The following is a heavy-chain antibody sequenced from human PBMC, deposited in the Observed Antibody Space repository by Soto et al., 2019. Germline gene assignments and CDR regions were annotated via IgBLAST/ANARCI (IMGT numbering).Heavy chain of an antibody. Sequence: GGSLRLSCAASGFTFSSYGMHWVRQAPGKGLEWVAVISYDGSNKYYADSVKGRFTISRDNSKNTRYLQMNSLRAEETAVYYCEKDRMAGRATTYGYYYYYYGMDVWGQGTTVTVSS. D-gene: IGHD1-26*01. J-gene: IGHJ6*02. CDR1: GFTFSSYG. V-gene: IGHV3-30*18. CDR2: ISYDGSNK. CDR3: EKDRMAGRATTYGYYYYYYGMDV.